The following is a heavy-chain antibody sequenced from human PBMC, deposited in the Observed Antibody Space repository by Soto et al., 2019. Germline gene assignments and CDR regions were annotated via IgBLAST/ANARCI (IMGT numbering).Heavy chain of an antibody. Sequence: SDTLSLTCTVSGGSVSSGSYYWSWIRQPPGKGLEWIGYIYYSGSTNYNPSLKSRVTISVDTSKNQFSLKLSSVTAADTAVYYCARRDSSGWYGGPDYYYYGMDVWGQGTTVT. CDR3: ARRDSSGWYGGPDYYYYGMDV. D-gene: IGHD6-19*01. J-gene: IGHJ6*02. CDR1: GGSVSSGSYY. V-gene: IGHV4-61*01. CDR2: IYYSGST.